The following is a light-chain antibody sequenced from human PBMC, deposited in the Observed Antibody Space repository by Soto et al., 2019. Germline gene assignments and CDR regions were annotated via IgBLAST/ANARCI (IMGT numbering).Light chain of an antibody. Sequence: DILMTQSPSTLSASLGDRVTITCRASQSINSWLAWFQQKPGKAPKLLIYKASTLESGVPSRFSGSGSGTDFTLTISSLQPDDFTPYYCQQYNSYPWTFGQGTKVEVK. V-gene: IGKV1-5*03. J-gene: IGKJ1*01. CDR3: QQYNSYPWT. CDR1: QSINSW. CDR2: KAS.